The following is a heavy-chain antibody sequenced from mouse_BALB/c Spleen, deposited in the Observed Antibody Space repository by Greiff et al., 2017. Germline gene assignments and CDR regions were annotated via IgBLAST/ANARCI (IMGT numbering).Heavy chain of an antibody. CDR1: GFNIKDYD. CDR2: IYPGSGNT. D-gene: IGHD1-1*01. V-gene: IGHV1-84*02. Sequence: QVQLQQSGAELVRPGALVKLSCKASGFNIKDYDMHWVKQKPGKGLEWIGWIYPGSGNTKYNEKFKGKATLNVDTSSSTAYMQLSSLTSEDTAVYFCSRRDYGSSYDYWGQGTTLTVSS. CDR3: SRRDYGSSYDY. J-gene: IGHJ2*01.